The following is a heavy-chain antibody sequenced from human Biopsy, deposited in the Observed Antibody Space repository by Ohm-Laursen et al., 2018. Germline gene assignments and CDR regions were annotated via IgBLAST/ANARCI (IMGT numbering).Heavy chain of an antibody. CDR1: GYTFSGYY. V-gene: IGHV1-2*02. Sequence: GASVKVSCKASGYTFSGYYIHWVRPAPGQGLGWMGWINSNSGDTNSAQKFQGRVAMTRDTSITTAYLELSSLRSDDTAVYYCAGREQLFKPWELLVRCPNGYSYKSMDVWGHGTTVTVSS. CDR2: INSNSGDT. D-gene: IGHD1-26*01. J-gene: IGHJ6*02. CDR3: AGREQLFKPWELLVRCPNGYSYKSMDV.